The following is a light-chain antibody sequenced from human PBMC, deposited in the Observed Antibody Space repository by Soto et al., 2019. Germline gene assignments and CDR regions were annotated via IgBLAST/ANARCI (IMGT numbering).Light chain of an antibody. J-gene: IGKJ1*01. CDR2: GAS. V-gene: IGKV3-15*01. Sequence: EIVMTQSTATLSVSPGERATLSFRGSQSVSSIFSCYQQKPGQAPRLLIYGASTRATGIPARFSGSGSGTEFTLTISSLQSEDFAVYYCQQYNNWPRTFGQGTKVDIK. CDR3: QQYNNWPRT. CDR1: QSVSSI.